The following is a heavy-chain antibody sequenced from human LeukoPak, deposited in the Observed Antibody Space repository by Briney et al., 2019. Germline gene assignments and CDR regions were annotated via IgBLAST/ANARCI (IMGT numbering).Heavy chain of an antibody. CDR1: GYTFTSYA. CDR3: ARDIKAYYYDSSGYYYDWFDP. J-gene: IGHJ5*02. D-gene: IGHD3-22*01. Sequence: ASVKVSCKASGYTFTSYAMHWVRQAPGQRLEWMGWINAGNGNTKYSQKFQGRVTITRDTSASTAYMELSSLRSEDTAVYYCARDIKAYYYDSSGYYYDWFDPWGQGTLVTVSS. CDR2: INAGNGNT. V-gene: IGHV1-3*01.